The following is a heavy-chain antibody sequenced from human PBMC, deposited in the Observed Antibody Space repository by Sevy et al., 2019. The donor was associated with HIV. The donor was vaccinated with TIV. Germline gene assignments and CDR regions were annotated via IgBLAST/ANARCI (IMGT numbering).Heavy chain of an antibody. CDR1: GFTFSSYA. Sequence: GGSLRLSCAASGFTFSSYAMHWVRQAPGKGLEWVAVISYDGSNKYYADSVKGRFTISRDNSKNTLYLQMNSLRAEGTAVYYCARVTVTTSGYFDLWGRGTLVTVSS. D-gene: IGHD4-17*01. J-gene: IGHJ2*01. CDR2: ISYDGSNK. V-gene: IGHV3-30-3*01. CDR3: ARVTVTTSGYFDL.